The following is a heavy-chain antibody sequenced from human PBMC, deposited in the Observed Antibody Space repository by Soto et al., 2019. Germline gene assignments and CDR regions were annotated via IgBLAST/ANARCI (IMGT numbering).Heavy chain of an antibody. D-gene: IGHD6-19*01. CDR3: ARVQGSGWSPDPYYYYYGMDV. V-gene: IGHV3-21*01. Sequence: EVQLVESGGGLVKPGGSLRLSCAASGFTFSSYSMNWVRQAPGKGLEWVSSISSSSSYIYYADSVKGRFTISRDNAKNTLYLQMNSLRAEDTAVYYCARVQGSGWSPDPYYYYYGMDVWGQGTTVTVSS. CDR2: ISSSSSYI. J-gene: IGHJ6*02. CDR1: GFTFSSYS.